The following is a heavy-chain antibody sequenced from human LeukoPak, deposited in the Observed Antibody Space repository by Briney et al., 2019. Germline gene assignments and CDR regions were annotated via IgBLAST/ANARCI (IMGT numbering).Heavy chain of an antibody. D-gene: IGHD5-12*01. CDR2: INPSGGST. CDR3: AREEVVATIPGRLRYYFDY. J-gene: IGHJ4*02. V-gene: IGHV1-46*01. Sequence: ASVKVSCKASGYTFTSYYMHWVRQAPGQGLEWMGIINPSGGSTSYAQKFQGRVTMTRDTSTSTVYMELSSLRSEDTAVYYCAREEVVATIPGRLRYYFDYWGQGTLVTVSS. CDR1: GYTFTSYY.